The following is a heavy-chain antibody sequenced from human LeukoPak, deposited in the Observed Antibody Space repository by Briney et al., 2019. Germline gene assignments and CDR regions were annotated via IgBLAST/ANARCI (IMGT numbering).Heavy chain of an antibody. CDR3: ARGDSYYDFWSEFDY. D-gene: IGHD3-3*01. CDR1: GFTFSSYA. J-gene: IGHJ4*02. Sequence: GGSLRLSCAASGFTFSSYAMSWVRQAPGKGLEWVSSISSSSSYIYYADSVKGRFTISRDNAKNSLYLQMNSLRAEDTAVYYCARGDSYYDFWSEFDYWGQGTLVTVSS. V-gene: IGHV3-21*01. CDR2: ISSSSSYI.